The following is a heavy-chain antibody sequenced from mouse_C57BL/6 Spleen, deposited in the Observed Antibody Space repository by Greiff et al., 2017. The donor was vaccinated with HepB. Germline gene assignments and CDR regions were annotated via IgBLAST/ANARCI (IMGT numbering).Heavy chain of an antibody. V-gene: IGHV1-39*01. D-gene: IGHD2-5*01. Sequence: EVKVVESGPELVKPGASVKISCKASGYSFTDYNMNWVKQSNGKSLEWIGVINPNYGTTSYNQKFKGKATLTVDQSSSTAYMQLNSLTSEDSAVYYCARLDSNYVYFDYWGQGTTLTVSS. CDR1: GYSFTDYN. CDR2: INPNYGTT. CDR3: ARLDSNYVYFDY. J-gene: IGHJ2*01.